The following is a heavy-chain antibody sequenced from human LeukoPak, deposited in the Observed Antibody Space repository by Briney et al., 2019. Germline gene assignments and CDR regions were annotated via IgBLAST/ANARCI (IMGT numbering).Heavy chain of an antibody. CDR1: GGSISSSTYY. CDR2: IYTSGST. Sequence: SETLSLTCTVSGGSISSSTYYWGWIRQPPGKGLEWIGRIYTSGSTNYNPSLKSRVTISVDTSKNQFSLKLSSVTAADTAVYYCARGRIQLWLGLNWFDPWGQGTLVTVSS. D-gene: IGHD5-18*01. CDR3: ARGRIQLWLGLNWFDP. J-gene: IGHJ5*02. V-gene: IGHV4-61*02.